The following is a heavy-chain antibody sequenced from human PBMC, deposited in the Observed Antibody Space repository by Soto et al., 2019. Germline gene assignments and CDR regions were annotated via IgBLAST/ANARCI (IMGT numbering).Heavy chain of an antibody. CDR1: GFSFSHYG. V-gene: IGHV3-30*18. CDR2: ISHDGSKK. D-gene: IGHD2-2*01. CDR3: AKPGARTVVVPAAMDV. Sequence: QVQLVESGGGVVQPGRSLRLSCEASGFSFSHYGMHWVRQAPGKGLEWVAVISHDGSKKYYADSVKGRFTISRDNSKNTVYLQMSSLRAADTAVYSCAKPGARTVVVPAAMDVWGQGTTVTVSS. J-gene: IGHJ6*02.